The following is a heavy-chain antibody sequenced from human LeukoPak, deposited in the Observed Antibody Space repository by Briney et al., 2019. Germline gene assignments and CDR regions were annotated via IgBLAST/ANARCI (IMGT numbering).Heavy chain of an antibody. J-gene: IGHJ4*02. Sequence: SETLSLTCTVSGGSISSYYWSWIRQPPGKGLEWIGYIYYSGSTNYNPSLKSRVTISVDTSKNQFSLKLSSVTAADTAVYYCARVEMATITLSYWGQGTLVTASS. CDR1: GGSISSYY. CDR3: ARVEMATITLSY. V-gene: IGHV4-59*01. D-gene: IGHD5-24*01. CDR2: IYYSGST.